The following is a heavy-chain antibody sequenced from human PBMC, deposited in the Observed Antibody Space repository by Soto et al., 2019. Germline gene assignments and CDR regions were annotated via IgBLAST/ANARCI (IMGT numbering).Heavy chain of an antibody. CDR3: ARRTYNSGYDLYYYYGMDV. V-gene: IGHV1-46*01. J-gene: IGHJ6*02. D-gene: IGHD5-12*01. CDR1: GYTFTSYY. CDR2: INPSGGST. Sequence: ASVKVSCKASGYTFTSYYMHWVRQDTEQGLEWMGIINPSGGSTSYAQKFQGRVTMTRDTSTSTVYMELSSLRSEDTAVYYCARRTYNSGYDLYYYYGMDVWGQGTTVTVSS.